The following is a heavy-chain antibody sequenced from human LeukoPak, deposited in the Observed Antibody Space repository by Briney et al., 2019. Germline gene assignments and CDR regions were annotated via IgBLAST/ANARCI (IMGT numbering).Heavy chain of an antibody. V-gene: IGHV1-69*04. J-gene: IGHJ4*02. CDR3: ARGPVPRGGERRTFDY. D-gene: IGHD3-16*01. CDR1: GGTFSSYA. Sequence: SVKVSCKASGGTFSSYAISWVRQAPGQGLEWMGRIIPILGIANYAQKFQGRVTITADKSTSTAYMELSSLRSEDTAVYYCARGPVPRGGERRTFDYGAQEPLVTVPS. CDR2: IIPILGIA.